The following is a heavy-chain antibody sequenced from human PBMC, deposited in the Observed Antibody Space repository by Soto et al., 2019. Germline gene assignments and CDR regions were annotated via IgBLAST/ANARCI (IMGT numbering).Heavy chain of an antibody. CDR3: ARDLTGTPVY. Sequence: RHYPGQGLEWMGWISAYNGNTNYAQKLQGRVTMTTDTSTSTAYMELRSLRSDDTAVYYCARDLTGTPVYWGQGTLVTVTS. V-gene: IGHV1-18*01. D-gene: IGHD3-9*01. J-gene: IGHJ4*02. CDR2: ISAYNGNT.